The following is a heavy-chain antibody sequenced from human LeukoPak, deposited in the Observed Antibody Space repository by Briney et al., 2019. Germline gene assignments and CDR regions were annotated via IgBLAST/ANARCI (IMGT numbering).Heavy chain of an antibody. Sequence: GASVTVSFKGSGYTFTIYGISWVRQAPGQGLEWMGWISAYSGNTNYIQNFQGRGRITTDTSTSTAYMELRSLRYDDTAVYYCARDCSDATCSLDYWSQGTLVTVPS. D-gene: IGHD2-15*01. CDR3: ARDCSDATCSLDY. CDR1: GYTFTIYG. V-gene: IGHV1-18*04. J-gene: IGHJ4*02. CDR2: ISAYSGNT.